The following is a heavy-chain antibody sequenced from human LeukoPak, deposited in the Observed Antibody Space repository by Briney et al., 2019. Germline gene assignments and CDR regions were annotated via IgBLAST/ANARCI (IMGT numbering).Heavy chain of an antibody. Sequence: SVKVSCKASGYTFTNYAISWVRQAPGQGLEWMGGIIPIFGTANYAQKFQGRVTITADKSTSTAYMELSSLRSEDTAVYYCARERTGIVGTNWFDPWGQGTLVTVSS. CDR3: ARERTGIVGTNWFDP. CDR2: IIPIFGTA. J-gene: IGHJ5*02. D-gene: IGHD1-26*01. V-gene: IGHV1-69*06. CDR1: GYTFTNYA.